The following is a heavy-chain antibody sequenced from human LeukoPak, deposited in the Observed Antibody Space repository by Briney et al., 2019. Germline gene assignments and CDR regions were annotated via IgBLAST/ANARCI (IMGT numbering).Heavy chain of an antibody. Sequence: GRSLRLSCAASGFIFSSYGMHWVRQAPGKGLEWVALIWYDGTNEYYTDSVEGRFTISRANSKNTLYLQMNSLRAEGTAVYYCARVPYCSGGRCSSWIDHWGQGTLVTVSS. CDR2: IWYDGTNE. CDR1: GFIFSSYG. D-gene: IGHD2-15*01. V-gene: IGHV3-33*01. J-gene: IGHJ4*02. CDR3: ARVPYCSGGRCSSWIDH.